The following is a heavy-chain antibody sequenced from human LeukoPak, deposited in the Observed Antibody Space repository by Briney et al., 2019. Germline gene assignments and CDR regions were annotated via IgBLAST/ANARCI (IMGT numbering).Heavy chain of an antibody. CDR3: ATAGRRLFGVLIPLSFDY. D-gene: IGHD3-3*01. J-gene: IGHJ4*02. V-gene: IGHV1-2*02. CDR2: INPNSGGT. Sequence: GASVKVSCKASGYTFTGYYIHWVRQAPGQGLEWMGWINPNSGGTNYAQKFQGRVTMTRDTSISTASMELSRLRSDDTAVYYCATAGRRLFGVLIPLSFDYWGQGTLVTVSS. CDR1: GYTFTGYY.